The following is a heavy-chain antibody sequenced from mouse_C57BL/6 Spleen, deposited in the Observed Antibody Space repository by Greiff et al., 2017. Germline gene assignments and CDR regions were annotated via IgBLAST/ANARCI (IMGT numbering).Heavy chain of an antibody. CDR2: IDPSDSET. J-gene: IGHJ3*01. V-gene: IGHV1-52*01. Sequence: QVQLQQPGAELVRPGSSVKLSCKASGYTFTSYWMHWVKQRPIQGLEWIGNIDPSDSETHYTQKFKDKATLTVDKSSSTAYMQLSSLTSEDSAVYYCAREGGAYWGQGTLVTVSA. CDR3: AREGGAY. CDR1: GYTFTSYW.